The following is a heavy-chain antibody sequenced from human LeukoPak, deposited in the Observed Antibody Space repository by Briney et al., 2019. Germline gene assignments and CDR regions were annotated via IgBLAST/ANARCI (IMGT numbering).Heavy chain of an antibody. V-gene: IGHV3-66*01. D-gene: IGHD3-22*01. J-gene: IGHJ4*02. CDR1: GFSVSSNY. CDR2: IYSDSNT. CDR3: ASYYDSSAYPPYFDY. Sequence: GGSLRLSCAASGFSVSSNYLTWVRQAPGKGLECVSVIYSDSNTYYADSVKGRFTISRDNSRNTLYLQMSSLRAEDTAVYYCASYYDSSAYPPYFDYWGQGTLVTVSS.